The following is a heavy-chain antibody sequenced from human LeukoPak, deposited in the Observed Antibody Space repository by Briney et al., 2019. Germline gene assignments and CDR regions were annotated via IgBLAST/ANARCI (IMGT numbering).Heavy chain of an antibody. CDR2: ISYEGSYK. Sequence: GGSLRLSCAASGFTFNTFGMHWVRRAPGKGLEWVAAISYEGSYKYYADSVKGRFTISRDNSNNTLYLQMSSLRAEDTAVYYCAKDEDSSTWARITGVASWSQGTLVTVSS. CDR3: AKDEDSSTWARITGVAS. CDR1: GFTFNTFG. V-gene: IGHV3-30*18. D-gene: IGHD6-13*01. J-gene: IGHJ5*02.